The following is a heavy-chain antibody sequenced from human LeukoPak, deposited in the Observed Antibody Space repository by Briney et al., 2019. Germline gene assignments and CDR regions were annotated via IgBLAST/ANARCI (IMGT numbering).Heavy chain of an antibody. Sequence: GGSLRLSCAASGFTFSSYAMSWVRQAPGKGLEWVSAISGSGGSTYYADSVKGRFTISRDNSKNSLYLQMSSLRAEDTAVYYCASPSGSYSYWGQGTLVTVSS. J-gene: IGHJ4*02. CDR1: GFTFSSYA. D-gene: IGHD1-26*01. CDR3: ASPSGSYSY. V-gene: IGHV3-23*01. CDR2: ISGSGGST.